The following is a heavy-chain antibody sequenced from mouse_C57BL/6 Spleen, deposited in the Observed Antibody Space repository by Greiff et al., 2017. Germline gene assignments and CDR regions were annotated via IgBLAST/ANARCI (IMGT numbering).Heavy chain of an antibody. J-gene: IGHJ2*01. V-gene: IGHV14-4*01. CDR2: IDPENGDT. CDR3: TTVYYGSSVDY. D-gene: IGHD1-1*01. Sequence: EVQLQQSGAELVRPGASVKLSCTASGFNIKDYYMHWVKQRPEQGLEWIGWIDPENGDTEYASKVQGKATITADTSSNTAYLQLSSLTSEDTAVYYCTTVYYGSSVDYWGQGTTLTVSS. CDR1: GFNIKDYY.